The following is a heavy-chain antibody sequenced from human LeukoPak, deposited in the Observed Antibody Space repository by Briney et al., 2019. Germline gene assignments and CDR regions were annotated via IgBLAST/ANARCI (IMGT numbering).Heavy chain of an antibody. CDR2: MNPNSGNT. CDR1: GYSFTSYD. CDR3: ARTGEGDAFDI. D-gene: IGHD3-16*01. V-gene: IGHV1-8*03. Sequence: ASVNVSCKASGYSFTSYDINWVRQATGQGLEWMGWMNPNSGNTGYAQKFQGRVTITRNTSISTAYMELSSLRSEDTAVYYCARTGEGDAFDIWGQGTMVTVSS. J-gene: IGHJ3*02.